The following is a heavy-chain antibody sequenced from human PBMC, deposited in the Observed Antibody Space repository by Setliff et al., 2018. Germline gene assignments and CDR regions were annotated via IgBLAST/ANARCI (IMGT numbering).Heavy chain of an antibody. J-gene: IGHJ4*02. Sequence: ASVKVSCKASGYTFTSYDINWVRQATGQGLEWMGWMNPTSGNTGYAEKFQGRVTITADTSTDTAYMELSSLRSEDTAVYYCATEVMSSSRDYWGQGTLVTVSS. CDR1: GYTFTSYD. V-gene: IGHV1-8*01. D-gene: IGHD6-6*01. CDR2: MNPTSGNT. CDR3: ATEVMSSSRDY.